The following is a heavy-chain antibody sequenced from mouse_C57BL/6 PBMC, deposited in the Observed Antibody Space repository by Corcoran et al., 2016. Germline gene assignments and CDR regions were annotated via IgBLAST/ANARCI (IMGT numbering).Heavy chain of an antibody. J-gene: IGHJ3*01. V-gene: IGHV1-26*01. D-gene: IGHD1-1*01. CDR2: INPNNGGT. CDR1: GYTFTDYY. Sequence: ELQLQQSGPELVNPGASVKISCKASGYTFTDYYMNWVKQSHGKSLEWIGDINPNNGGTSYNQKFKGKATLTVDKSSSTAYMELRSLTSEDSAVYYCARYYYGTRFAYWGQGTLVTVSA. CDR3: ARYYYGTRFAY.